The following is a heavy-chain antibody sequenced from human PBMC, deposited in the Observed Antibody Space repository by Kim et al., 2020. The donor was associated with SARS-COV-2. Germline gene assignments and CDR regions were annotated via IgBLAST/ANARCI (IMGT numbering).Heavy chain of an antibody. Sequence: ASVKVSCKASGYIFTNFAIQWVRQAPGQRLEWMGWINAGTGNTKFSQQFQGRVTFTRDTSANTAYMELSSLGSEATAVYYCARDLFHTGFDYWGQGTLFAVSS. D-gene: IGHD2-8*02. CDR1: GYIFTNFA. CDR2: INAGTGNT. J-gene: IGHJ4*02. CDR3: ARDLFHTGFDY. V-gene: IGHV1-3*01.